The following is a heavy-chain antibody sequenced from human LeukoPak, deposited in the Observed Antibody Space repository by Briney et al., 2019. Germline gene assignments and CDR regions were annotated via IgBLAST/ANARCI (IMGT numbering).Heavy chain of an antibody. CDR3: AKSMTGSVTTSLDY. CDR2: ISGSGGGT. Sequence: GGSLRLSCAASGFAFNIYAMTWVRQAPGKGLEWVSGISGSGGGTYYTDSVKGRFTISRDYSKDTLYLQMNSLRAEDTAVYYCAKSMTGSVTTSLDYWGQGTLVTVSS. J-gene: IGHJ4*02. CDR1: GFAFNIYA. D-gene: IGHD4-17*01. V-gene: IGHV3-23*01.